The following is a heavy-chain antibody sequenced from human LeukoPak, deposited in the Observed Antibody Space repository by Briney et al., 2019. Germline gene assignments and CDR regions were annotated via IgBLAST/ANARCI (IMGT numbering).Heavy chain of an antibody. CDR3: ARGRHKAKNISTAISYWYFDL. J-gene: IGHJ2*01. Sequence: SETLSLTCTVSGGSISSYYWSWIRQPPGKGLEWIGYIYYSGSTNYNPSLKSRVTISVDTSKNQFSLKLSSVTAADTAVYYCARGRHKAKNISTAISYWYFDLWGRGTLVTVSS. D-gene: IGHD2-21*02. CDR2: IYYSGST. CDR1: GGSISSYY. V-gene: IGHV4-59*01.